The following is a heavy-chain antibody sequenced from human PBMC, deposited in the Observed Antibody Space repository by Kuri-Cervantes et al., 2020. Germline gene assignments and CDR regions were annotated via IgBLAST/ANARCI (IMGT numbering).Heavy chain of an antibody. Sequence: SETLSLTCTVSGGSISGSCFSWMRQPPGKGLEWIGYIYSGGSTNHNPSLKSRVTISIDTSKNQFSLNLYSVTAEDTAVYYCARGISAAPRSALDPWGQGTLVTVSS. J-gene: IGHJ5*02. CDR3: ARGISAAPRSALDP. D-gene: IGHD2-2*01. CDR1: GGSISGSC. V-gene: IGHV4-59*01. CDR2: IYSGGST.